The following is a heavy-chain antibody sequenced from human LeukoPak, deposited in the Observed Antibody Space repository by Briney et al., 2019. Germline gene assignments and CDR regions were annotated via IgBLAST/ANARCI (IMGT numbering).Heavy chain of an antibody. Sequence: GASVKVSCKASGYTFTGYYMHWVRQAPGQGLEWMGWINPNSGGTNYAQRFQGRVTMTRDTSISTAYMELSRLRSDDTAVYYCARKGVLLWFGELSNSNWFDPWGQGTLVTVSS. CDR2: INPNSGGT. D-gene: IGHD3-10*01. J-gene: IGHJ5*02. CDR1: GYTFTGYY. CDR3: ARKGVLLWFGELSNSNWFDP. V-gene: IGHV1-2*02.